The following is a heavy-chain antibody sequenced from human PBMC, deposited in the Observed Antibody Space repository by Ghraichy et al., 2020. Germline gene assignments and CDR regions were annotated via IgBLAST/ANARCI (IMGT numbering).Heavy chain of an antibody. J-gene: IGHJ2*01. V-gene: IGHV3-48*02. CDR1: GFTFTNYA. CDR2: IDKAKRPTI. D-gene: IGHD2-21*02. CDR3: ARKGGSCGGDCFLDFDL. Sequence: GGSLRLSCVASGFTFTNYAINWVRQAPGKGLEWVSYIDKAKRPTIYYAGSVRGRFTISRDNGRNSVYLQMNSLREEDTAVYYCARKGGSCGGDCFLDFDLWGRGTLVTVSS.